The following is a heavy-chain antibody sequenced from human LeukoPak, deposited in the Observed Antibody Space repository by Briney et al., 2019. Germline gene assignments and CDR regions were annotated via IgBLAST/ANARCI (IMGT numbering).Heavy chain of an antibody. D-gene: IGHD2-15*01. J-gene: IGHJ6*03. Sequence: GGSLRLSCAASGFTFSTYAMSWVRQAPGKGLEWASVISGSGGSTYYADSVKGRFTISRDNSKSSLFLQMNSLRAEDTAVYYCAKVQGPYCSGGSCFMDVWGKGTTVTVSS. V-gene: IGHV3-23*01. CDR3: AKVQGPYCSGGSCFMDV. CDR1: GFTFSTYA. CDR2: ISGSGGST.